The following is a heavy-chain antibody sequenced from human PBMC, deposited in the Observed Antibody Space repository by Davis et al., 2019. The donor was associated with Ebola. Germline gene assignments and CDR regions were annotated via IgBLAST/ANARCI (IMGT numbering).Heavy chain of an antibody. V-gene: IGHV1-69*13. CDR2: IIPIFGTA. D-gene: IGHD3-22*01. CDR3: ARNRGYYDSSGYLDY. J-gene: IGHJ4*02. CDR1: GYTFTSYG. Sequence: SVKVSCKASGYTFTSYGISWVRQAPGQGLEWMGGIIPIFGTANYAQKFQGRVTITADESTSTAYMELSSLRSEDTAVYYCARNRGYYDSSGYLDYWGQGTLVTVSS.